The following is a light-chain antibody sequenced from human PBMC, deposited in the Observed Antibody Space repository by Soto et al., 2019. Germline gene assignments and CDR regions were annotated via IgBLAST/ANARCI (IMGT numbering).Light chain of an antibody. CDR2: GAS. V-gene: IGKV3-15*01. Sequence: EIVLTQSPGTLSLSPGERATLSCWSSQSVSSSYLAWYQQKPGQAPRLLIYGASTRATGIPARFSGSGSGTEFTLTISSLQSEDFAVYYCQQYIYWPWTFGQGTKVDIK. J-gene: IGKJ1*01. CDR1: QSVSSSY. CDR3: QQYIYWPWT.